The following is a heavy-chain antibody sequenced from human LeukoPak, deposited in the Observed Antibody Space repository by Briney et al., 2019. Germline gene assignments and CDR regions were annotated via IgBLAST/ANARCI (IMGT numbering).Heavy chain of an antibody. J-gene: IGHJ6*02. D-gene: IGHD2-2*01. CDR3: ARANCSSTSCYWGNYYYYGMDV. Sequence: ASVKVSCTASGGTFSSYAISWVRQAPGQGLEWMGGIIPIFGTANYAQKFQGRVTITADESPSTAYMELSSLRSEDTAVYYCARANCSSTSCYWGNYYYYGMDVWGQGTTVTVSS. CDR2: IIPIFGTA. V-gene: IGHV1-69*13. CDR1: GGTFSSYA.